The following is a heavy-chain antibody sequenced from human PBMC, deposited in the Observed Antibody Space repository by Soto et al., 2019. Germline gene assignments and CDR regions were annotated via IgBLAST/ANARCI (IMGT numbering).Heavy chain of an antibody. V-gene: IGHV4-4*07. D-gene: IGHD6-6*01. CDR1: GGSISSYY. Sequence: PSETLSLTCTVSGGSISSYYWSWIRQPAGKGLEWIGRLYTSGSTNYNTSLKSRVTMSVDTSTNQYSLKLSSVTAADTAVDDCAREVHSSSGGNHYYYGMDVWGQGTTVTVSS. CDR3: AREVHSSSGGNHYYYGMDV. J-gene: IGHJ6*02. CDR2: LYTSGST.